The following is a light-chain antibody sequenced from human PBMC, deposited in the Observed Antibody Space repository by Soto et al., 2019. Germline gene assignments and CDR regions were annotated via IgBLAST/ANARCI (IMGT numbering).Light chain of an antibody. CDR1: QSISSY. CDR2: AAS. J-gene: IGKJ3*01. V-gene: IGKV1-39*01. CDR3: QQSYSTLA. Sequence: DIQMTQSPSSLSASVGDRVTITCRASQSISSYLNWYQQKPGKAPKLLIYAASSLQSGVPSRFSGRGSGTEFALTISSMQPEDFAAYYCQQSYSTLAVGPGTKVDIK.